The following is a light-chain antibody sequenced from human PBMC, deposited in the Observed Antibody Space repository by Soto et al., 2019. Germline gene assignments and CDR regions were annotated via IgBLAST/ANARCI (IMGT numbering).Light chain of an antibody. V-gene: IGLV2-8*01. CDR3: SSYAGSNNGV. CDR1: SSDVGGYNY. Sequence: QSALTQPPSASGSPGQSVTISCTGTSSDVGGYNYVSWYQQHPGKAPKLMIYEVSKRPSGVPDRFSGSKSGNTASLTVSGLQAADEADYYCSSYAGSNNGVFGGGTKVTVL. CDR2: EVS. J-gene: IGLJ3*02.